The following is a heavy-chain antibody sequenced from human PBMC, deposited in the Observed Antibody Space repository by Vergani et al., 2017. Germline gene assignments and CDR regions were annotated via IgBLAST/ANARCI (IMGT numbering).Heavy chain of an antibody. D-gene: IGHD6-6*01. CDR3: AREYEAARQRGVDY. CDR1: GGSISSYY. Sequence: QVQLQESGPGLVKPSETLSLTCTVSGGSISSYYWSWIRQPPGKGLEWIGYIYYSGSTNYNPSLKSRVTISVDTSKNQFSLKLSSVTAADTAVYYCAREYEAARQRGVDYWGQGTLVTVSS. V-gene: IGHV4-59*12. J-gene: IGHJ4*02. CDR2: IYYSGST.